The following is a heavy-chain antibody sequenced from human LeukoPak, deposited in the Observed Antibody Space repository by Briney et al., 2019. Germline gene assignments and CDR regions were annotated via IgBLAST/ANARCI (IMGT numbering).Heavy chain of an antibody. Sequence: PSETLSLTCTVSGGSISSGGYYWSWIRQHPGKGLEWIGYIYYSGSTYYNPSLKSRVTISVDTSKNQFSLKLSSVTAADTAVYYCARMARYYYDSSGYYFDYWGQGTLVTVSS. J-gene: IGHJ4*02. V-gene: IGHV4-31*03. CDR1: GGSISSGGYY. CDR3: ARMARYYYDSSGYYFDY. D-gene: IGHD3-22*01. CDR2: IYYSGST.